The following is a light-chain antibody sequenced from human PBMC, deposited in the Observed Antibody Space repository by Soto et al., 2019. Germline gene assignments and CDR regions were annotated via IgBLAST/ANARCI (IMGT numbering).Light chain of an antibody. J-gene: IGKJ2*01. Sequence: SVLTQSPGTLSLSPGEGATLSCRTSQSISSTYLAWYQQRPGQAPRLLIYAASSRATGIPDRFSGSGSGTDFTLTISRLEPEDFVVYYCQQSFGSLYTFGQGTKLEIK. CDR2: AAS. CDR1: QSISSTY. CDR3: QQSFGSLYT. V-gene: IGKV3-20*01.